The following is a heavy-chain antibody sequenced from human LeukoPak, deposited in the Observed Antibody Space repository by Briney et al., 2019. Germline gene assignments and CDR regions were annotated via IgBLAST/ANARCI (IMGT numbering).Heavy chain of an antibody. CDR1: GYTFTGYY. CDR3: ARELDRDGSGSFEYFQH. J-gene: IGHJ1*01. Sequence: GASVKVSCKASGYTFTGYYMHWVRQAPGQGREWMGWINPNSGGTNYAQKFQGRVTMTRDTSISTAYMELSSLRSEDTAVYYCARELDRDGSGSFEYFQHWGQGTLVTVSS. V-gene: IGHV1-2*02. D-gene: IGHD3-10*01. CDR2: INPNSGGT.